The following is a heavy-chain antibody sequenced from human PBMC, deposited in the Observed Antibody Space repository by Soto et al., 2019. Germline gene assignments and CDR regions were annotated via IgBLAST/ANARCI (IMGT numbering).Heavy chain of an antibody. D-gene: IGHD2-15*01. Sequence: QVQLVESGGGVVQPGRFLRLSCAASGFTFSSYGMHWVRQAPGKGLEWVAVIWYDGSNKYYADSVKGRFTISRDNSKNTMYLQMNSLRAEDTAVYYCARDSRRYCSGGSCYLFDYWGQGTLVTVSS. CDR2: IWYDGSNK. CDR3: ARDSRRYCSGGSCYLFDY. J-gene: IGHJ4*02. CDR1: GFTFSSYG. V-gene: IGHV3-33*01.